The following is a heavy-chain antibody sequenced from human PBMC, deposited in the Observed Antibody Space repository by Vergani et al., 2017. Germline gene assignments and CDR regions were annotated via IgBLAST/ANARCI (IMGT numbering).Heavy chain of an antibody. J-gene: IGHJ3*02. Sequence: EVQLLESGGGLVQPGGSLRLSCAASGFTFSSYAMSWVRQAPGKGLEWVSAISGSGGSTYYADSVKGRFTISRDNSKNTLYQQMNSLRAEDTAVYYCAKDIPLGRSFHDAFDIWGQGTMVTVSS. V-gene: IGHV3-23*01. D-gene: IGHD1-26*01. CDR2: ISGSGGST. CDR3: AKDIPLGRSFHDAFDI. CDR1: GFTFSSYA.